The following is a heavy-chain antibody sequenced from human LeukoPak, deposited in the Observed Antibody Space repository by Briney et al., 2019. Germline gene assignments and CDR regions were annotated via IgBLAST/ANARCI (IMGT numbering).Heavy chain of an antibody. V-gene: IGHV1-24*01. Sequence: ASVKVSWKVSGYTLTELSMHWVRQAPGKGLEWMGGFDPEDGETIYAQKFQGRVTMTEDTSTDTAYMELSSLRSEDTAVYYCATGDPLLAIRLRTLDYWGQGTLVTVSS. CDR2: FDPEDGET. D-gene: IGHD3-9*01. CDR3: ATGDPLLAIRLRTLDY. J-gene: IGHJ4*02. CDR1: GYTLTELS.